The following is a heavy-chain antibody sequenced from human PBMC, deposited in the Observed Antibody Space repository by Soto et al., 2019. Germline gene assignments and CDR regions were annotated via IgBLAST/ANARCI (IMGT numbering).Heavy chain of an antibody. D-gene: IGHD3-22*01. V-gene: IGHV3-21*01. J-gene: IGHJ4*02. CDR1: GFTFSRYS. CDR3: AREMTYYYDSSGQGFDY. CDR2: ISSSSSYI. Sequence: GGSLRLSCAASGFTFSRYSMNWVRQAPGKGLEWVSSISSSSSYIYYADSVKGRFTISRDNAKNSLYLQTNSLRAEDTAVYYCAREMTYYYDSSGQGFDYWGQGPLVTVSS.